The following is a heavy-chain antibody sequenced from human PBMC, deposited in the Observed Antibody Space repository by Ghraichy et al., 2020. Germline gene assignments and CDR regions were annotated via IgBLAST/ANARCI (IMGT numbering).Heavy chain of an antibody. J-gene: IGHJ4*02. Sequence: SVKVSCKASGGTFSSYAISWVRQAPGQGLEWMGGIIPIFGTANYAQKFQGRVTITADESTSTAYMELSSLRSEDTAVYYCARGPPTVATIYGFDYWGQGTLVTVSS. D-gene: IGHD5-12*01. CDR1: GGTFSSYA. CDR3: ARGPPTVATIYGFDY. CDR2: IIPIFGTA. V-gene: IGHV1-69*13.